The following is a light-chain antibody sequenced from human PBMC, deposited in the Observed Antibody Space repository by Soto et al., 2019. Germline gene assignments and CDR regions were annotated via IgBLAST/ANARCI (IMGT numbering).Light chain of an antibody. V-gene: IGLV2-14*01. J-gene: IGLJ1*01. Sequence: QSVLTQPASVSGSPGQSITISCTGTSSDVGGYNYVSWYQQHPGKAPKLMIYEVSNRPSGVSNRFSGPKSGNTASLTISGLQAEDEADYYCSSYTSSSTRVFGTGTKLTVL. CDR2: EVS. CDR3: SSYTSSSTRV. CDR1: SSDVGGYNY.